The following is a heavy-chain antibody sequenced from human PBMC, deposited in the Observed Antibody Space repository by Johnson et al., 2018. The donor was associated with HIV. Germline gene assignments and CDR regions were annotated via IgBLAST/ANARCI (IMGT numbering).Heavy chain of an antibody. CDR1: GFTVSSNY. CDR3: AKDLDDSSGYYRPELAFDI. CDR2: IYSGGST. D-gene: IGHD3-22*01. J-gene: IGHJ3*02. Sequence: EQLVESGGGLVQPGGSLRLSCAASGFTVSSNYMSWVRQAPGKGLEWVSVIYSGGSTYYADSVKGRFTISRDNSKNTLYLQMNSLRAEDTALYYCAKDLDDSSGYYRPELAFDIWGQGTMVTVSS. V-gene: IGHV3-66*02.